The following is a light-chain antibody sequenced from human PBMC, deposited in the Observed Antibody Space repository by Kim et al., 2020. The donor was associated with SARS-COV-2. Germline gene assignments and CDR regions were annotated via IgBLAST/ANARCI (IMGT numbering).Light chain of an antibody. CDR3: QQYDTSPWT. CDR1: QSVSSNY. Sequence: EIVLTQSPGTLSLSPGERATLSCSASQSVSSNYLAWYQQRPGQAPRLLIYGASSRATGIPDRFSGSGSGTDFTLTISRLEPEDFAVFYCQQYDTSPWTFGQGTKVDIK. CDR2: GAS. J-gene: IGKJ1*01. V-gene: IGKV3-20*01.